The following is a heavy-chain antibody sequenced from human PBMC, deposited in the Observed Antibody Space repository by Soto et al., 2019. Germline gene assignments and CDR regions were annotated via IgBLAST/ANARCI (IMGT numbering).Heavy chain of an antibody. V-gene: IGHV4-59*01. Sequence: TLSLTCTVSGGSISTYYWSWIRQPPGKGLEWIGYIYYSGSTNYNPSLESRVTISVDTSKNQFSLKMSSVTAADTAVYYCARGKVTFNWFDPWGQGTLVTVSS. CDR2: IYYSGST. J-gene: IGHJ5*02. D-gene: IGHD5-18*01. CDR3: ARGKVTFNWFDP. CDR1: GGSISTYY.